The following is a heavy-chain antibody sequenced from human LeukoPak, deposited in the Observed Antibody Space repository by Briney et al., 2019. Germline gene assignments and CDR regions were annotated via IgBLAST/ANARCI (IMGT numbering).Heavy chain of an antibody. Sequence: PGGSLRLSCAASGFTLSNYAMCWVRQAPGKGLEWVAVISYDGSNKYYADSVKGRFTISRDNSKNTLYLQMNSLRAEDTAVYYCAKDREWLGVLGYWGQGTLVTVSS. D-gene: IGHD3-3*01. J-gene: IGHJ4*02. CDR3: AKDREWLGVLGY. CDR2: ISYDGSNK. CDR1: GFTLSNYA. V-gene: IGHV3-30*18.